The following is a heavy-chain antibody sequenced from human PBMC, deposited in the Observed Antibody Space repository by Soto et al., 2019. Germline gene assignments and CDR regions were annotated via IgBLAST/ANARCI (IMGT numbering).Heavy chain of an antibody. J-gene: IGHJ6*03. CDR3: ARDDDCGDYDGYMDV. CDR1: GGTFSSYT. Sequence: QVQLVQSGAEVKKPGSSVKVSCKASGGTFSSYTISWVRQAPGQGLEWMGRIIPILGIANYAQKFQGRVTITADKSTSTAYMELSSLRSEDTAVYYCARDDDCGDYDGYMDVWGKGTTVTVSS. CDR2: IIPILGIA. D-gene: IGHD4-17*01. V-gene: IGHV1-69*08.